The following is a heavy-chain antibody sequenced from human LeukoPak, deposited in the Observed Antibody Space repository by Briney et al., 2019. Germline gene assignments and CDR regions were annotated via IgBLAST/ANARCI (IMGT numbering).Heavy chain of an antibody. J-gene: IGHJ4*02. Sequence: GASVKVSCKASGYTFTGYYMHWVRQAPGQGLEWMGWINPKSGGTKYAQKFQGRVTMTRDTSISTAYMELSRLRSDDTAVYYCARVGGLLRYFDWVYDYWGQGTLVTVSS. CDR1: GYTFTGYY. CDR2: INPKSGGT. V-gene: IGHV1-2*02. D-gene: IGHD3-9*01. CDR3: ARVGGLLRYFDWVYDY.